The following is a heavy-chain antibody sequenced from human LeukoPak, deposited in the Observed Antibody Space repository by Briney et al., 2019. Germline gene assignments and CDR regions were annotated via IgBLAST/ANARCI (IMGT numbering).Heavy chain of an antibody. V-gene: IGHV1-69*04. J-gene: IGHJ4*02. CDR2: IIPILGIA. D-gene: IGHD6-19*01. CDR3: ASYDSSGWYYY. CDR1: GGTFSSYA. Sequence: SGKVSCKASGGTFSSYAISWVRQAPGQGLEWMGRIIPILGIANYAQKFQGRVTITADKSTSTAYMELSSLRSEDTAVYYCASYDSSGWYYYWGQGTLVTVSS.